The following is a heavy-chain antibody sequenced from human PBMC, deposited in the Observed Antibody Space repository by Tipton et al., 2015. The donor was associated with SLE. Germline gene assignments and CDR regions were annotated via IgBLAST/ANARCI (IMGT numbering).Heavy chain of an antibody. Sequence: TLSLTCTVSGDSIRSTTYYWAWIRQPPGKGLEWIGSVYFGGTTYNNPSLKSRVTISVDTSKNQFSLKLSFATAADTAVYYCARAPGLDRDYYYYYYMDVWGKGTTVTASS. V-gene: IGHV4-39*07. CDR3: ARAPGLDRDYYYYYYMDV. D-gene: IGHD3/OR15-3a*01. CDR1: GDSIRSTTYY. J-gene: IGHJ6*03. CDR2: VYFGGTT.